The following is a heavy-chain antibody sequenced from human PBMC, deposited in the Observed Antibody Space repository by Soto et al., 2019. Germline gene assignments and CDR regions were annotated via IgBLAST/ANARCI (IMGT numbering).Heavy chain of an antibody. Sequence: PGGSLRLSCAASGFTFRSYWMSWVRQAPGKGLEWVANIKQDGSEEYYVDSVKGRFTISRSNAKNSLYLQMNSLRAEDTAVYHCARDVSFDEYERRFDYWGQGTLVTVSS. D-gene: IGHD1-1*01. CDR3: ARDVSFDEYERRFDY. CDR1: GFTFRSYW. J-gene: IGHJ4*02. CDR2: IKQDGSEE. V-gene: IGHV3-7*01.